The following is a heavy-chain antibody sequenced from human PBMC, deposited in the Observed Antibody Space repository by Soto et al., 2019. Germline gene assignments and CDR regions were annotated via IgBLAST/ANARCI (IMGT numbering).Heavy chain of an antibody. Sequence: LSLTCNVSGGSIGRSSYYWAWNRQSPGKGLEWIGSIYYTGSTTYYNPSLKSRVTISVDRAKNQFSLKLTSVTAADTAMYYCVRHSGYSSSWGEFDPWGQGTLVTVSS. J-gene: IGHJ5*02. D-gene: IGHD5-18*01. CDR3: VRHSGYSSSWGEFDP. V-gene: IGHV4-39*01. CDR1: GGSIGRSSYY. CDR2: IYYTGSTT.